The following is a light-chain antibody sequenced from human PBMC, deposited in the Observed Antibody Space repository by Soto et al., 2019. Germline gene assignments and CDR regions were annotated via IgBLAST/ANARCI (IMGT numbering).Light chain of an antibody. CDR3: QQYGSSALT. V-gene: IGKV3-20*01. CDR2: GTS. CDR1: QSVSSSY. J-gene: IGKJ4*01. Sequence: EIVLTQSPGTLSLSPGERATLSCRASQSVSSSYLVWYQQRPGQPPRLLIYGTSNRAAGIPDRFTGTGSGTDFTLTIYRLEPEDSAVYYCQQYGSSALTFRGGTK.